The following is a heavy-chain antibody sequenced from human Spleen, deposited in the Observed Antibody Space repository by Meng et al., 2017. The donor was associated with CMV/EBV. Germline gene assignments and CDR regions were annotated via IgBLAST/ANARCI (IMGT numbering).Heavy chain of an antibody. CDR1: DG. J-gene: IGHJ5*02. CDR3: APITEDIVLVPAAIPYNWFDP. CDR2: IRFDGTNK. V-gene: IGHV3-30*02. Sequence: DGMHWDRQAPGKGLEWVAFIRFDGTNKYYADSVKGRFTISRDNSKNTLYLQMNSLRAEDTAVCYCAPITEDIVLVPAAIPYNWFDPWGQGTLVTVSS. D-gene: IGHD2-2*01.